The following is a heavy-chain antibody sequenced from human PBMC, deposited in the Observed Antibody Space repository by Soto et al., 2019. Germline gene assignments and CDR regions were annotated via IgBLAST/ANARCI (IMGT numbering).Heavy chain of an antibody. CDR3: VRRHVSANGIDSFDH. J-gene: IGHJ5*02. Sequence: ASVKVSCKASGGTFSSYAISWVRQAPGQGLEWMGGIIPIFGTANYAQKFQGRVTITADESTSTAYMELSRLRSEDTAVYYCVRRHVSANGIDSFDHWGQGTLVTVSS. CDR2: IIPIFGTA. D-gene: IGHD6-13*01. V-gene: IGHV1-69*13. CDR1: GGTFSSYA.